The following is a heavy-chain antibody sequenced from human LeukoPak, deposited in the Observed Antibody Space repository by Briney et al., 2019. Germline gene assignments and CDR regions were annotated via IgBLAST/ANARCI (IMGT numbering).Heavy chain of an antibody. J-gene: IGHJ4*02. CDR1: GGSFSGYY. V-gene: IGHV4-34*01. D-gene: IGHD5-18*01. Sequence: PSETLSLTCAVYGGSFSGYYWSWIRQPPGKGLEWIGEINHSGSTNYNPSLKSRVTISVDTSKNQFSLKLSSVTAADTAVYYCARVSRGYSYAQWDYWGQGTLVTVSS. CDR2: INHSGST. CDR3: ARVSRGYSYAQWDY.